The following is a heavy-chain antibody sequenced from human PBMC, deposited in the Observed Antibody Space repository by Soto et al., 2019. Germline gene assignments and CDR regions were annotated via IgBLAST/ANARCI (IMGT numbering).Heavy chain of an antibody. CDR2: VYYSGHT. CDR1: GGSLSSYF. J-gene: IGHJ4*02. Sequence: QVQLQESGPGLVKPSETLSLSCSVSGGSLSSYFWSWIRQTPGRGLEWIGYVYYSGHTKYNPSLTSRVTFSVDTSKNQFFLTLPSVTAADTATYFCARASQYYGSGPFDFWGQGTLVTVSS. D-gene: IGHD3-10*01. V-gene: IGHV4-59*01. CDR3: ARASQYYGSGPFDF.